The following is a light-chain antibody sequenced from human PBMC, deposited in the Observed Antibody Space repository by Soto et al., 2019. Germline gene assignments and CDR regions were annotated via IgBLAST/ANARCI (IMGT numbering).Light chain of an antibody. J-gene: IGKJ1*01. V-gene: IGKV3-15*01. CDR3: QQYNNWPWT. Sequence: EIVMTQSPATLSLSPGERATLSFGASQSVSSNLAWYQQKPGQAPRLLIYGASTRATGIPARFSGSGSGTEFTLTISSLQSEDFAVYYCQQYNNWPWTFGQGTKVDIK. CDR1: QSVSSN. CDR2: GAS.